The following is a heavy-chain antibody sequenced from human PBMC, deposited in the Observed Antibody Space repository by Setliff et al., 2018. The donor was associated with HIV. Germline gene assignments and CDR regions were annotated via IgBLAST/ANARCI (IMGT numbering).Heavy chain of an antibody. CDR3: ARAKIGPAGDRTYYYGMDV. CDR2: ISFSGNTI. D-gene: IGHD4-17*01. J-gene: IGHJ6*02. Sequence: AGGSLRLSCAVSGFFFSDHYMSWIRQAPGKGLEWVSYISFSGNTIYYRDSVRGRFTIARDNARNSLYLQMNSLKADDTAVYYCARAKIGPAGDRTYYYGMDVWGQGTTVTVS. CDR1: GFFFSDHY. V-gene: IGHV3-11*01.